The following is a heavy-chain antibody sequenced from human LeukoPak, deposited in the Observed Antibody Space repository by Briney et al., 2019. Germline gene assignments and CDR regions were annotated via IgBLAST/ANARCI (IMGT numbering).Heavy chain of an antibody. V-gene: IGHV1-69*05. D-gene: IGHD3-9*01. CDR2: IIPIFGTA. CDR1: GGTFSSYA. J-gene: IGHJ4*02. CDR3: ARAPYVLRYFDY. Sequence: ASVKVSCKASGGTFSSYAISWVRQAPGQGLEWMGGIIPIFGTANYAQKLQGRVTMTTDTSTSTAYMELRSLRSDDTAVYYCARAPYVLRYFDYWGQGTLVTVSS.